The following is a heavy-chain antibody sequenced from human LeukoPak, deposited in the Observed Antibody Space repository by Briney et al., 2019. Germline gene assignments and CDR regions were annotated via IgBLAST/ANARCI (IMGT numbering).Heavy chain of an antibody. J-gene: IGHJ4*02. D-gene: IGHD2-2*01. CDR2: ISDSGGTT. Sequence: LSLTCTVSGGSISSGGYYWSWVRQPPGKGLEWVSGISDSGGTTHYADSVKGRFTISRDLLKNTLYLQMNSLRAEDTAVYYCAKEGFGPFDTRSPNYWGQGTRVIVSS. CDR1: GGSISSGGYY. V-gene: IGHV3-23*01. CDR3: AKEGFGPFDTRSPNY.